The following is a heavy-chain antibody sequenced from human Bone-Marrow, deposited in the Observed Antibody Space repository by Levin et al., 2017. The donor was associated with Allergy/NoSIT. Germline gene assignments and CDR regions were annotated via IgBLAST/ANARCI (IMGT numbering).Heavy chain of an antibody. V-gene: IGHV3-30*04. CDR2: ISYDGSNK. J-gene: IGHJ5*02. Sequence: GESLKISCAASGFTFSSYAMHWVRQAPGKGLEWVAVISYDGSNKYYADSVKGRFTISRDNSKNTLYLQMNSLRAEDTAVYYCARGKIEYSSSVPWFDPWGQGTLVTVSS. CDR3: ARGKIEYSSSVPWFDP. CDR1: GFTFSSYA. D-gene: IGHD6-6*01.